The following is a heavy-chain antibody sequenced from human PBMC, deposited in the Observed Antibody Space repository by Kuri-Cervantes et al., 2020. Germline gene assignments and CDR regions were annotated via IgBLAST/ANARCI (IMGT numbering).Heavy chain of an antibody. V-gene: IGHV4-59*01. D-gene: IGHD6-19*01. CDR1: GGSISSYY. CDR2: IYYSGGT. CDR3: ARGATGYSSGWYWDY. Sequence: SETLSLTCTVSGGSISSYYWSWIRQPPGKGLEWIGHIYYSGGTNYNPSLKSRVTISVDTSKNQFSLRLSSVTAADTAVYYCARGATGYSSGWYWDYWGQGTLVTVSS. J-gene: IGHJ4*02.